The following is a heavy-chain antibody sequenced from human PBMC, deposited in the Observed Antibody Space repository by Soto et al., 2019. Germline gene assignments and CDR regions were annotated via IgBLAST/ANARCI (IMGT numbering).Heavy chain of an antibody. J-gene: IGHJ5*02. V-gene: IGHV4-59*01. CDR1: GGSISTYY. CDR2: IYYSGST. CDR3: ASFSGSWYLSENLFDP. D-gene: IGHD6-13*01. Sequence: SETLSVTCTVSGGSISTYYWSWIRQPPGKGLKWIGYIYYSGSTNYNPSLKSRVTISVDTSKNQFSLKLSSVTAADTAVYYCASFSGSWYLSENLFDPWGQGTLVTVSS.